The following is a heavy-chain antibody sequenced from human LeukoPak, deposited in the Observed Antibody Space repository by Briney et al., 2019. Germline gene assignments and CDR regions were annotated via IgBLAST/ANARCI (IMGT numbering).Heavy chain of an antibody. CDR1: GYTFTTYG. Sequence: ASVKVSCKASGYTFTTYGISWVRQAPGQGLEWMGWISTYNGNTNYAQKFQGRITMTTDTSTSTAYMELRSLRSDDTAVCYCARGDIVVVPAASYWFDFWGQGTLVTVSS. D-gene: IGHD2-2*01. CDR3: ARGDIVVVPAASYWFDF. CDR2: ISTYNGNT. V-gene: IGHV1-18*01. J-gene: IGHJ5*01.